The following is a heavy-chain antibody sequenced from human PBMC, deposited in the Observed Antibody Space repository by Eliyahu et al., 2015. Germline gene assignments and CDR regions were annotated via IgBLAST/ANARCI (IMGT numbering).Heavy chain of an antibody. CDR3: ARSFGVNTGYFDL. CDR2: IGTAGDT. Sequence: EXQLVESGGGLVQPGGSLGLSXXASGFPFRKYDMHWVRQPTGKGLEWVSTIGTAGDTYSTGSVKGRFTISREDAKHSLYLQMNSLGAGDTAVYYCARSFGVNTGYFDLWGRGTLVTVSS. V-gene: IGHV3-13*01. J-gene: IGHJ2*01. CDR1: GFPFRKYD. D-gene: IGHD3-10*01.